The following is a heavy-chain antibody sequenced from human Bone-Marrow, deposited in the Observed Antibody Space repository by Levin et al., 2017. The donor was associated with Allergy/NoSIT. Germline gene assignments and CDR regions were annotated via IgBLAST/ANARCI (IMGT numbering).Heavy chain of an antibody. Sequence: GGSLRLSCATSGFNFGTYAMNWVRQPPGKGLEWVAGIGNSGGNMYYADSVTDRFSISRDNSKDTVFLQMNNLRVEDTAVYYCVKSGARIAVAGRYYFDSWGQGALVTVAS. J-gene: IGHJ4*02. CDR3: VKSGARIAVAGRYYFDS. CDR1: GFNFGTYA. CDR2: IGNSGGNM. V-gene: IGHV3-23*01. D-gene: IGHD6-19*01.